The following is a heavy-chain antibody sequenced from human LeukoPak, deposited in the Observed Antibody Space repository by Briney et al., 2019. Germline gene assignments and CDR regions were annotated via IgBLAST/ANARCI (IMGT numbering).Heavy chain of an antibody. D-gene: IGHD4-11*01. CDR1: GFTFNNYA. V-gene: IGHV3-23*01. CDR2: VGGSGDNT. J-gene: IGHJ4*02. Sequence: PGGSLRLSCAASGFTFNNYAMTWVRQAPGKGLEWVSVVGGSGDNTNYADSVKDRFTISRDNSKNTLFLQMNSLRTEDTAVYFCARWGNDYSQFDSWGQGTLVTVS. CDR3: ARWGNDYSQFDS.